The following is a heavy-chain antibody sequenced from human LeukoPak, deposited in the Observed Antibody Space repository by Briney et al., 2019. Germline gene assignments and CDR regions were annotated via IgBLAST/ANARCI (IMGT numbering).Heavy chain of an antibody. CDR1: GGSISSYY. D-gene: IGHD5-18*01. CDR3: AREGYSYSLDY. V-gene: IGHV4-59*01. Sequence: SETLSLTCTVSGGSISSYYWSWIRQPPGKGLEWIGYIYYSGSTNYNPSLKSRVTISVDTSKNQFSLKLSSVTAADTAVYYCAREGYSYSLDYWGQGTLVTVSS. CDR2: IYYSGST. J-gene: IGHJ4*02.